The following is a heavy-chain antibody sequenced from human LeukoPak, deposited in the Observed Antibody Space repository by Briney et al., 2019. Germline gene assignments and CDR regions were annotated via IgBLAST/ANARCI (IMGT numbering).Heavy chain of an antibody. Sequence: GGSLRLSCAASGFTFDDYAMHWVRQAPGKGLEWVSGISWNSGSIGYADSVKGRFTISRDNAKNSLYLQMNSLRAEDTALYYCAKADDILTGPFDYWGQGTLVTVSS. J-gene: IGHJ4*02. CDR1: GFTFDDYA. CDR2: ISWNSGSI. CDR3: AKADDILTGPFDY. V-gene: IGHV3-9*01. D-gene: IGHD3-9*01.